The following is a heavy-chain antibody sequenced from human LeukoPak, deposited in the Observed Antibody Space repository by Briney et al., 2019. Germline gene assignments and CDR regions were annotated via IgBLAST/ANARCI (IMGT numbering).Heavy chain of an antibody. CDR1: GFIFSDYG. J-gene: IGHJ4*02. CDR3: AKEGTASKPSDLDY. Sequence: GGALRLSCAASGFIFSDYGMHWVRQAPGKGLEWVTFIRYDGSNKNYVDSVKGRFTISRDNSKNILYLQMNSLSSEDTAVYYCAKEGTASKPSDLDYWGQGTLVTVSS. D-gene: IGHD1/OR15-1a*01. V-gene: IGHV3-30*02. CDR2: IRYDGSNK.